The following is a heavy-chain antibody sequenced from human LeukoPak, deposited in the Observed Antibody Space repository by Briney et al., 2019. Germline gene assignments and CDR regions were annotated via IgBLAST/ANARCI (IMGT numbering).Heavy chain of an antibody. CDR3: ARDRSDGNYYMVV. Sequence: GGSLRLSCAASGFTVSNNYMSWVRQAPGKGLAWVSVIHGGGSTSYADSVKGRFTISRDKSKNTLYLQMNSLRADDTAVYYCARDRSDGNYYMVVWGKGTTVIVSS. V-gene: IGHV3-53*01. CDR2: IHGGGST. CDR1: GFTVSNNY. J-gene: IGHJ6*03. D-gene: IGHD5-24*01.